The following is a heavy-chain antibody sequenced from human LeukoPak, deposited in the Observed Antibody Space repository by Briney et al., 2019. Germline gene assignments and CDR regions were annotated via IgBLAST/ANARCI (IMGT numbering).Heavy chain of an antibody. CDR3: ATSTYCSSTSCHDY. J-gene: IGHJ4*02. Sequence: SETLSLTCAVYGGSFSGYYWSWIRQPPGKGLEWIGEINHSGSTNYNPSLKSRVTISVDTSKNQFSLKLSSVTAADTAVYYCATSTYCSSTSCHDYWGQGTLVTVSS. CDR2: INHSGST. V-gene: IGHV4-34*01. CDR1: GGSFSGYY. D-gene: IGHD2-2*01.